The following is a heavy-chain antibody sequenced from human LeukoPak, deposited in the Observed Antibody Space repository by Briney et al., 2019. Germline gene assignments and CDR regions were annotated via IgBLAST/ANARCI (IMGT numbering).Heavy chain of an antibody. V-gene: IGHV4-59*08. CDR2: IYYSGST. CDR3: ARQYSLRDPQDY. J-gene: IGHJ4*02. CDR1: GGSISSYY. D-gene: IGHD5-12*01. Sequence: SETLSLTCTVSGGSISSYYWSWIRQPPGKGLEWIGYIYYSGSTNYNPSLKSRVTISVDTSKNQFSLKLSSVTAADTAVYYCARQYSLRDPQDYWGQGTLVTVSS.